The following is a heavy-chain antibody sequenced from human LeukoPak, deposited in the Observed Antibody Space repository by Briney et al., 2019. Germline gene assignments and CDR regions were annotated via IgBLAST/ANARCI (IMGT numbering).Heavy chain of an antibody. CDR3: ARDRNDSSGYYYGY. CDR2: ISSSSSTI. J-gene: IGHJ4*02. D-gene: IGHD3-22*01. CDR1: GFTFSDYS. Sequence: GGSLRLSCAASGFTFSDYSMNWVRQAPGKGPEWVSYISSSSSTINYADSVKGRFTISRDNAKNSLYLQMNSLRAEDTAVYYCARDRNDSSGYYYGYWGQGTPVTVSS. V-gene: IGHV3-48*04.